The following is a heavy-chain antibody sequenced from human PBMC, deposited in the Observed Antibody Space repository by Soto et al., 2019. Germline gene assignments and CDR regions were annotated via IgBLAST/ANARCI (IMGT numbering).Heavy chain of an antibody. CDR2: ISGGIGST. J-gene: IGHJ4*02. V-gene: IGHV3-23*01. Sequence: EVQLLESGGGLVQPGGSLRLSCVASGFSFGTYAMTWVRQVPGKGLEWVSTISGGIGSTFYADSVKGRCTISRDISKKMLFLHMNGLRGEDTGTYYCAKGAARYFDYWGRGTLVTVSS. CDR1: GFSFGTYA. D-gene: IGHD1-26*01. CDR3: AKGAARYFDY.